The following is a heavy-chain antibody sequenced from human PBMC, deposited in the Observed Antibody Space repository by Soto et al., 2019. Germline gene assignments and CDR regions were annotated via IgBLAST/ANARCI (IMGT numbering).Heavy chain of an antibody. V-gene: IGHV1-46*01. CDR3: ARGGHVVVVTAALDY. J-gene: IGHJ4*02. D-gene: IGHD2-21*02. Sequence: QVQLMQSGAEVKKPGASVKVSCKASGDTFTDYYIHWVRQAPGQGLEWMGTVNPSGGHTTYAQHFLGRVTMTRDTSTSTIYMELTSLTSADTAIYYCARGGHVVVVTAALDYWGKGTLVTVSS. CDR2: VNPSGGHT. CDR1: GDTFTDYY.